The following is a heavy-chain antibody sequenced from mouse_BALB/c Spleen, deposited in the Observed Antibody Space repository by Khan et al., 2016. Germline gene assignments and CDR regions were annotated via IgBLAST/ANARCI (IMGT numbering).Heavy chain of an antibody. Sequence: QVQLKQSGPGLVQPSQSLSITCTVSGFSLISHGVHWVRQSPGKGLEWLGVIWSGGSTDYNAAFISRLSISKVNSKSQVFVKMNSLQPNDTAIYYCVKNGNYNDIDYWGQGTSVTLAS. CDR3: VKNGNYNDIDY. CDR2: IWSGGST. J-gene: IGHJ4*01. CDR1: GFSLISHG. V-gene: IGHV2-2*02. D-gene: IGHD2-1*01.